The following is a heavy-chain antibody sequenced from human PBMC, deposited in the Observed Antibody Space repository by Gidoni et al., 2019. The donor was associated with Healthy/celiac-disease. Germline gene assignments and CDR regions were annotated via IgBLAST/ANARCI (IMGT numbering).Heavy chain of an antibody. D-gene: IGHD3-10*01. V-gene: IGHV1-46*01. CDR3: AISNEEVGDHYYYYGMDV. J-gene: IGHJ6*02. Sequence: QVQLVQSGAEVKKPGASVKVSCKASGYTFTSYYMHWVRQAPGQGLEWMGIINPSGGSTSYAQKFQGRVTMTRDTSTSTVYMELSSLRSEDTAVYYCAISNEEVGDHYYYYGMDVWGQGTTVTVSS. CDR1: GYTFTSYY. CDR2: INPSGGST.